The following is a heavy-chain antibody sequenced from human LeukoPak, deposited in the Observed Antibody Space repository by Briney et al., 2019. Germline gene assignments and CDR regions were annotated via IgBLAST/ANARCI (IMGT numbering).Heavy chain of an antibody. D-gene: IGHD3-3*01. CDR1: GYIFTGYY. CDR3: ATAFHPDDFWRLLFDP. CDR2: INPKSGGT. J-gene: IGHJ5*02. V-gene: IGHV1-2*02. Sequence: ASVKVSCKASGYIFTGYYMHWVRQAPGQGLEWMGWINPKSGGTNYAQKFQGRVTMTRDTSISTAYMELSRLRSEDTAVYYCATAFHPDDFWRLLFDPWGQGTLVTVSS.